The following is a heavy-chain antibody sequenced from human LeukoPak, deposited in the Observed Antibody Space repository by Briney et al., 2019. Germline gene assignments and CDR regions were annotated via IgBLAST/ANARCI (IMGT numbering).Heavy chain of an antibody. CDR1: GFTFSSYE. CDR2: ISSSGSTI. D-gene: IGHD1-26*01. Sequence: GGSLRLSCAASGFTFSSYEMNWVRQAPGKGLEWVSYISSSGSTIYYADSVKGRFTISRDNAKNSLYLQMNSLRADDTAVYYCAREPSGELPGGYYYYYYYMDVWGKGTTVTISS. J-gene: IGHJ6*03. CDR3: AREPSGELPGGYYYYYYYMDV. V-gene: IGHV3-48*03.